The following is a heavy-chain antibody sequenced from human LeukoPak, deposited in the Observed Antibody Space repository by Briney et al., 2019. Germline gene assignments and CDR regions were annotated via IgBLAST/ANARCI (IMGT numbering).Heavy chain of an antibody. V-gene: IGHV3-23*01. CDR1: GFTFSNYS. D-gene: IGHD3-22*01. J-gene: IGHJ4*02. CDR3: ATRPYYYDSSGYSEAY. CDR2: ISGSGGNT. Sequence: GSLRLSCAASGFTFSNYSMSLVRPAPGKGLEWVSGISGSGGNTYYADSVKGRFTISRDNSKNTLYLQMNSLRAEDTAVYYCATRPYYYDSSGYSEAYWGQGTLVTVSS.